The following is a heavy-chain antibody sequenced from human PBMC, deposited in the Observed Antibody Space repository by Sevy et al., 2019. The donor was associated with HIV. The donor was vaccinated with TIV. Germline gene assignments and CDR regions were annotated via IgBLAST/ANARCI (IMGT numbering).Heavy chain of an antibody. V-gene: IGHV3-30*04. CDR3: ARDLPSAVINPFYSYGLDV. D-gene: IGHD2-21*01. CDR1: GFTFSIYA. Sequence: GGSLRLSCAASGFTFSIYAIHWVRQAPGKGLEWVTVISYDGGNICYADSVKGRFTVSRDNSKDTVYLQMNSLRPEDTAVYYSARDLPSAVINPFYSYGLDVWGQGTTVTVSS. J-gene: IGHJ6*02. CDR2: ISYDGGNI.